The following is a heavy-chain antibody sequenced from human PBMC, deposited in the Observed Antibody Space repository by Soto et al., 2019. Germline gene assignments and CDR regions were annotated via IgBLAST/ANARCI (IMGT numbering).Heavy chain of an antibody. V-gene: IGHV3-30*09. D-gene: IGHD6-13*01. Sequence: PGGSLRLSCAASGFTFSSYAMHWVRQAPGKGLEWVAVISYDGSNKYYADSVKGRFAISRDNSKNTLYLQMNSLRAEDTAVYYCARVGAAESIYYYYYGMDVWGQGTTVTVSS. J-gene: IGHJ6*02. CDR1: GFTFSSYA. CDR2: ISYDGSNK. CDR3: ARVGAAESIYYYYYGMDV.